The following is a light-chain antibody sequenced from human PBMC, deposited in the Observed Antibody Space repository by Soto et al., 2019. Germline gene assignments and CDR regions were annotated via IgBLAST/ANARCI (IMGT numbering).Light chain of an antibody. CDR2: KAS. CDR3: QQYNSYAYT. Sequence: DIQMTQSPSTLSASVGDRVTITCRASHIISTWLAWYQQKPGKAPKLLIYKASSLESWVPSRFSGSGSGTEFTLTISSLQPDDFATYYCQQYNSYAYTFGQGTKLEIK. J-gene: IGKJ2*01. CDR1: HIISTW. V-gene: IGKV1-5*03.